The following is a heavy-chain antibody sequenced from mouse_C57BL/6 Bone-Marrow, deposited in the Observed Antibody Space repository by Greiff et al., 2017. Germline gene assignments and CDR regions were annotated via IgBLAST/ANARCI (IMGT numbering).Heavy chain of an antibody. J-gene: IGHJ3*01. CDR2: IDPETGGT. CDR3: TRAYYGNYAWFAY. V-gene: IGHV1-15*01. CDR1: GYTFTDYE. Sequence: QVQLQQSGAELVRPGASVTLSCKASGYTFTDYEMHWVKQTPVHGLEWIGAIDPETGGTAYNQKFKGKAILTADKSSSPAYMELRSLTSADSAVYYCTRAYYGNYAWFAYWGQGTLVPVSA. D-gene: IGHD2-10*01.